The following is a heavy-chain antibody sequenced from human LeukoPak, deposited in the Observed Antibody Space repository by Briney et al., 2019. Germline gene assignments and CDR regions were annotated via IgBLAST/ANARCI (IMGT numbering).Heavy chain of an antibody. D-gene: IGHD7-27*01. V-gene: IGHV3-53*01. CDR2: LYSGGNT. CDR1: GFSVSTDC. J-gene: IGHJ4*02. Sequence: GGSLRLSCAASGFSVSTDCMTWVRQAQGRGLEWVSTLYSGGNTYYADSVKGRFTISRDNSKNTLYLEMSSLRAEDTAVYSCARGWGSFENWGQGTLVAVSS. CDR3: ARGWGSFEN.